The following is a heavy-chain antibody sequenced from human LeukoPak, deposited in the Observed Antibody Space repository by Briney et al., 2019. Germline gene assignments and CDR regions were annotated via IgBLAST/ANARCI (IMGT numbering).Heavy chain of an antibody. V-gene: IGHV3-53*01. J-gene: IGHJ3*02. Sequence: GGSLRLSCAASGFTARSNYMSWVRPAPRKGLEWVSVIYSAGSTDYADSVKGRFTISRDDSKNTLYLEMNSLRVEDTAVYYCARPRGTYRNDAFDIWGQGTMVTVSS. CDR1: GFTARSNY. D-gene: IGHD3-10*01. CDR2: IYSAGST. CDR3: ARPRGTYRNDAFDI.